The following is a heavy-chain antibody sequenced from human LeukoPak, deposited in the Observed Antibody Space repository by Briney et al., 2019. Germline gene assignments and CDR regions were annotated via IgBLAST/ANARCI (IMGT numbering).Heavy chain of an antibody. V-gene: IGHV1-18*01. CDR2: ISAYNGNT. CDR1: GYTFTSYG. D-gene: IGHD6-19*01. CDR3: ASSRRKGIAVAGSRLDY. J-gene: IGHJ4*02. Sequence: ASVKVSCKASGYTFTSYGISWVRQAPGQGLEWMGWISAYNGNTNYAQKLQGRVTMTTDTSTSTAYMELRSLRSDDTAVYYCASSRRKGIAVAGSRLDYWGQGTLVTVSS.